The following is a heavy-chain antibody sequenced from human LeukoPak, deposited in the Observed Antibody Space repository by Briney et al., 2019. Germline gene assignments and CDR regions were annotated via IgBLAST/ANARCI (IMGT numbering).Heavy chain of an antibody. CDR3: ARVLSSKIDY. CDR1: GYTFTDYF. D-gene: IGHD4-11*01. CDR2: INPNTNGT. J-gene: IGHJ4*02. Sequence: GASVKVSCKASGYTFTDYFIHWVRQAPGQGLEWMGWINPNTNGTNYAQKFQGRLTMTRDTSISTAYMELSRLRSDDTAVYYCARVLSSKIDYWGQGTRSPSPQ. V-gene: IGHV1-2*02.